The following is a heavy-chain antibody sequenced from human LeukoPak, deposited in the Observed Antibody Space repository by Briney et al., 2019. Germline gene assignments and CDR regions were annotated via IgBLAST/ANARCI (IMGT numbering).Heavy chain of an antibody. Sequence: SSETLSLTCTASGGSISSYYWSWIRQSPGTGLEWIGYIYYSGSTNYNPSLKSRVTISVDTSKNQLSLGLSSVTAADTAVYYCARHPFASPLDMWGQGTVVTVSS. CDR2: IYYSGST. CDR3: ARHPFASPLDM. CDR1: GGSISSYY. J-gene: IGHJ4*02. D-gene: IGHD2-21*01. V-gene: IGHV4-59*08.